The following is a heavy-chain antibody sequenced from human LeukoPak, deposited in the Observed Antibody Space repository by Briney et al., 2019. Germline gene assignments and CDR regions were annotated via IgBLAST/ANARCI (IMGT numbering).Heavy chain of an antibody. Sequence: GSLRLSCAASGFTFSSYSMNWVRQAPGKGLEWVSSISSSSSYIYYSDSVKGRVTISRDDAKNSLYLQMNSLRAEDTAVYYCARGGRGYCSSTSCYALDYWGQGTLVTVSS. D-gene: IGHD2-2*01. CDR2: ISSSSSYI. CDR1: GFTFSSYS. V-gene: IGHV3-21*01. J-gene: IGHJ4*02. CDR3: ARGGRGYCSSTSCYALDY.